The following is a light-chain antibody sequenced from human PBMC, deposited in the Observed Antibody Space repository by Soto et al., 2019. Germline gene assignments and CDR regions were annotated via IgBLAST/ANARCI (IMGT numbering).Light chain of an antibody. V-gene: IGKV3-11*01. CDR2: DAS. Sequence: EIVLTQSPATLSLSPGERATLSCRASQSVSSYLAWYQQKPGQAPRLLIYDASNRATGIPARFSGSGSGTDFTLTSSSLEPEDFAVYYWQQRSNWPRYTFGQGTKLEIK. CDR3: QQRSNWPRYT. J-gene: IGKJ2*01. CDR1: QSVSSY.